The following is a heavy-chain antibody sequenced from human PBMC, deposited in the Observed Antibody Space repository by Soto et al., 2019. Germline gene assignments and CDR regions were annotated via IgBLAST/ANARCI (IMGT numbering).Heavy chain of an antibody. J-gene: IGHJ4*02. D-gene: IGHD2-21*02. CDR3: ARESIELTATDF. CDR1: GGSISTNNW. CDR2: IYHIGNT. V-gene: IGHV4-4*02. Sequence: SETLSLTCAVSGGSISTNNWWIWVRQPPGKGLEWIGEIYHIGNTHYNPSLKSRVTISVDKSKNQFSLKLTSVTAADTAVYFCARESIELTATDFWGQGTPVTVSS.